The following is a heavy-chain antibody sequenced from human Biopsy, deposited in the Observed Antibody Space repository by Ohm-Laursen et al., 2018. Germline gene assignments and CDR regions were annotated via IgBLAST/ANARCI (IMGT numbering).Heavy chain of an antibody. V-gene: IGHV4-59*08. CDR2: ISDSGST. Sequence: GTLSLTCAVSGGSISSFYWTWIRQPPGQGPEWIGDISDSGSTNYKPSLKSRVIISVDTSKNQFSLNLSSVTAAGTAVYYCARRGSGGRSFDHWGQGALVTVSS. CDR3: ARRGSGGRSFDH. J-gene: IGHJ4*02. CDR1: GGSISSFY. D-gene: IGHD2-15*01.